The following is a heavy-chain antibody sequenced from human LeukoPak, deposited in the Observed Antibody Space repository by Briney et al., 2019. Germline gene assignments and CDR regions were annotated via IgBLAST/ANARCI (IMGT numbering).Heavy chain of an antibody. CDR2: IIPIFGTA. V-gene: IGHV1-69*13. J-gene: IGHJ5*02. CDR3: ARGGGEGSGWYTVKDWFDP. Sequence: GASVKVSCKASGGTFSSYAISWVRQAPGQGLEWMGGIIPIFGTANYAQKFQGRVTITADESTSTAYMELSSLRSEDTAVYYCARGGGEGSGWYTVKDWFDPWGQGTLVTVSS. D-gene: IGHD6-19*01. CDR1: GGTFSSYA.